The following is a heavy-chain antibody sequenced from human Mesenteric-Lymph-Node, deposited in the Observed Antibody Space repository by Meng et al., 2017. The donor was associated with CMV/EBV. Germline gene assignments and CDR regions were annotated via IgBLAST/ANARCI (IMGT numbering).Heavy chain of an antibody. CDR2: IYHRGDT. V-gene: IGHV4-38-2*02. D-gene: IGHD3-3*01. CDR1: GDSISSVYY. J-gene: IGHJ5*02. Sequence: SETLSLTCTVSGDSISSVYYWGWIRQPPGKGVEGIGTIYHRGDTYYNPSLNSRVTISVDMSKNLFSLQLTSVTAADTAVYYCARNFWSGDNWFDPWGQGTLVTVSS. CDR3: ARNFWSGDNWFDP.